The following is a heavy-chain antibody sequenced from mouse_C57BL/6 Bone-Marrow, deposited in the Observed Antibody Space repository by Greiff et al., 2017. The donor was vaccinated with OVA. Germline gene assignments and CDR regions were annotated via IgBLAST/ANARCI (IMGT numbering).Heavy chain of an antibody. CDR3: ARDRWGSGQLRLRGYAMDY. CDR1: GFTFSSYA. Sequence: EVKLVESGGGLVKPGGSLKLSCAASGFTFSSYAMSWVRQTPEKRLEWVATISDGGSYTYYPDNVKGRFTISRDNAKNNLYLQMSHLKSEDTAMYYYARDRWGSGQLRLRGYAMDYWGQGTSVTVSS. CDR2: ISDGGSYT. D-gene: IGHD3-2*02. V-gene: IGHV5-4*01. J-gene: IGHJ4*01.